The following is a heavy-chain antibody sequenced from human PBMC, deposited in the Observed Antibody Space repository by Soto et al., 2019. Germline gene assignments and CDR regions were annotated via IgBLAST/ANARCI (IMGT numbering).Heavy chain of an antibody. CDR1: GGSFSGYH. V-gene: IGHV4-34*01. J-gene: IGHJ6*02. D-gene: IGHD3-3*01. CDR2: INHSGST. Sequence: TLSLTCAVYGGSFSGYHWSWIRQPPGKGLEWIGEINHSGSTNYNPSLKSRVTISVDTSKNQFSLKLSSVTAADTAVYYCARISITIFGVVISAPYYYGMDVWGQGTTVTVSS. CDR3: ARISITIFGVVISAPYYYGMDV.